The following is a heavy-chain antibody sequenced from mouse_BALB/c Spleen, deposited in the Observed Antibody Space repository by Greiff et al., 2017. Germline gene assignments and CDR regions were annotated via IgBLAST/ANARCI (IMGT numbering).Heavy chain of an antibody. Sequence: DVQLVESGAELVKPGASVKLSCTASGFNIKDTYMHWVKQRPEQGLEWIGRIDPANGNTKYDPKFQGKATITADTSSNTAYLQLSSLTSEDTAVYCCARRNYRYAMDYWGQGTSVTVSS. V-gene: IGHV14-3*02. CDR3: ARRNYRYAMDY. J-gene: IGHJ4*01. CDR1: GFNIKDTY. D-gene: IGHD2-14*01. CDR2: IDPANGNT.